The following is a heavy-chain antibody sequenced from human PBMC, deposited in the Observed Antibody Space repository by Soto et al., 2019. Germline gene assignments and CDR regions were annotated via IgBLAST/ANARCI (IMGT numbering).Heavy chain of an antibody. D-gene: IGHD3-22*01. CDR2: IIPIFGTA. CDR1: GGTFSSYA. CDR3: AVYYYDSSGYYSISLYYGMDV. Sequence: GASVKVSCKASGGTFSSYAISWVRQAPGQGLEWMGGIIPIFGTANYAQKFQGRVTITADESTSTAYMELSSLRSEDTAVYYCAVYYYDSSGYYSISLYYGMDVWGQGTTVTVSS. J-gene: IGHJ6*02. V-gene: IGHV1-69*13.